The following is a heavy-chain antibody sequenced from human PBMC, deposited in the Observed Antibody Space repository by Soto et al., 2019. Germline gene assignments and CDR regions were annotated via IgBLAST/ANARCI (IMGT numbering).Heavy chain of an antibody. J-gene: IGHJ4*02. D-gene: IGHD6-13*01. V-gene: IGHV3-33*08. CDR2: IWYDGSNK. CDR1: GFTFSNAW. CDR3: AVGYSSSWYGLFYFDY. Sequence: GGSLRLSCAASGFTFSNAWMSWVRQAPRKGLEWVAVIWYDGSNKYYADSVKGRFTISRDNSKNTLYLQMNSLRAEDTAVYYCAVGYSSSWYGLFYFDYWGQGTLVTVSS.